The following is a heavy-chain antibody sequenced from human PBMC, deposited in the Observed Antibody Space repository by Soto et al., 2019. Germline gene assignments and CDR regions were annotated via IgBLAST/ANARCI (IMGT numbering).Heavy chain of an antibody. CDR3: ARDKPFCLDGDCFPEQNFDY. Sequence: RASVKVSCKASGYTFTKNFIHWVRQAPGQGLEWMGWLNPDSGVTNYAQNFRGSVTMTRDTSINTAYLELRRLKSDDTAFYYCARDKPFCLDGDCFPEQNFDYWGQGTLVTVSS. D-gene: IGHD2-21*02. CDR2: LNPDSGVT. CDR1: GYTFTKNF. J-gene: IGHJ4*02. V-gene: IGHV1-2*02.